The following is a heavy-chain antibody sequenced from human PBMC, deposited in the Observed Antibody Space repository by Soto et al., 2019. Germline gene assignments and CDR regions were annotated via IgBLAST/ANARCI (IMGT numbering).Heavy chain of an antibody. CDR2: IYPGDSDT. Sequence: PGESLKISCKGSGYKFATYWIAWVRQMPGKGLEWMGIIYPGDSDTRYSPSFQGQVTISADKSISTAYLQWSSLKASDTSMYYCARSISGYSSRKNYYGMDVWGQGTTVTVSS. J-gene: IGHJ6*02. CDR3: ARSISGYSSRKNYYGMDV. V-gene: IGHV5-51*01. D-gene: IGHD5-12*01. CDR1: GYKFATYW.